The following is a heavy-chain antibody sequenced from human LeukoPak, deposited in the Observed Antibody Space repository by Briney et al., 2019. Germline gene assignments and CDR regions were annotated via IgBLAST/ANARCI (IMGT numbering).Heavy chain of an antibody. D-gene: IGHD6-6*01. CDR1: GFTFISYA. V-gene: IGHV3-23*01. J-gene: IGHJ4*02. CDR2: ISGSGGST. CDR3: AKASGQSSPQDY. Sequence: GGSLRVFCAASGFTFISYAMSWVRQAPGKGLEGVSAISGSGGSTYYADSVKGRFTISRDNSKNTLYLQMNSLRAEDTAVYYCAKASGQSSPQDYWGQGTLVTVSS.